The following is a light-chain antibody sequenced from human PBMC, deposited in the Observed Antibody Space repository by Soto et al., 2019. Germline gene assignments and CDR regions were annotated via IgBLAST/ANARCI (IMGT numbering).Light chain of an antibody. CDR3: QQRSNWPLT. V-gene: IGKV3D-20*02. CDR1: QSVSSSY. Sequence: EIVLTQSPGTLSLSPWERATLSCRASQSVSSSYLAWYQQKPGQAPRLLIYGASSRPTGIPDRFSGSGSGTDFTLTISSLEPEDFAVYYCQQRSNWPLTFGQGTRLEIK. J-gene: IGKJ5*01. CDR2: GAS.